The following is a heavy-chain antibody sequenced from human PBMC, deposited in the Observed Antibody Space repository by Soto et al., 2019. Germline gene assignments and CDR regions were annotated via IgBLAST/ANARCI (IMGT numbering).Heavy chain of an antibody. CDR3: AKGGAIVAAGTRVYLYNAMDV. J-gene: IGHJ6*02. CDR1: GYTFTGYY. CDR2: INPNSGDT. D-gene: IGHD1-26*01. Sequence: QVQLVQSGTEVKRPGDSVKVSCKASGYTFTGYYVHWVRQAPGQGLEWMGWINPNSGDTYLAQRFQGRVTMNRYPSIGTAYMELRGLTSDDTAEYYCAKGGAIVAAGTRVYLYNAMDVWGQGTTVTVSS. V-gene: IGHV1-2*02.